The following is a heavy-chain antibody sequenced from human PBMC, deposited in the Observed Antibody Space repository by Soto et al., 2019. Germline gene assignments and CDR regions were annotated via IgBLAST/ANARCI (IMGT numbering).Heavy chain of an antibody. CDR2: INHSGST. J-gene: IGHJ6*02. V-gene: IGHV4-34*01. CDR1: GGSFSGYY. Sequence: PSETLSLTCAVYGGSFSGYYWSWIRQPPGKGLEWIGEINHSGSTNYNPSLKSRVTISVDTSKNQFSLKLSSVTAADTAVYYCARDSHDHGGPSYYYYYGMDVWGQGTTVTVSS. D-gene: IGHD4-17*01. CDR3: ARDSHDHGGPSYYYYYGMDV.